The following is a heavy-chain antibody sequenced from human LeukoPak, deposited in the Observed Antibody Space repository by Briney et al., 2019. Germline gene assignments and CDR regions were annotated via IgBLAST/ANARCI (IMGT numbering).Heavy chain of an antibody. CDR2: INPNSGGT. CDR3: ARDPTYYYGSGSDYMDV. D-gene: IGHD3-10*01. J-gene: IGHJ6*03. V-gene: IGHV1-2*02. Sequence: ASVKVSCKASGYTFTGYYMHWVRQAPGQGLEWMGWINPNSGGTNYAQKFQGRVTMTRDTSISTAYMELSRLRSDDTAVYYCARDPTYYYGSGSDYMDVWGKGATVTVSS. CDR1: GYTFTGYY.